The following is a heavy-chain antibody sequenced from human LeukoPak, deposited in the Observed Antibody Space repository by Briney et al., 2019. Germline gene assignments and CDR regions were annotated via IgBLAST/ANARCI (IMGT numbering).Heavy chain of an antibody. D-gene: IGHD3-10*01. CDR1: RYTLTELS. CDR3: ATDFGARGAFDY. CDR2: FDPEDGET. Sequence: ASVKVSCKVSRYTLTELSMHWVRQAPGKGLEWMGGFDPEDGETIYAQKFQGRVTMTEDTSTDTAYMELSSLRSEDTAVYYCATDFGARGAFDYWGQGTLVTVSS. J-gene: IGHJ4*02. V-gene: IGHV1-24*01.